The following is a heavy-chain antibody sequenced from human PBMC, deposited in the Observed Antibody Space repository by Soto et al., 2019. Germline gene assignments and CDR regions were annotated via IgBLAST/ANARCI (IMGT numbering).Heavy chain of an antibody. CDR3: ANSWELFGYYFDY. CDR1: EFTFSSYA. V-gene: IGHV3-23*01. CDR2: ISGSGGST. Sequence: GGSLRLSCAASEFTFSSYAMSWVRQAPGKGLEWVSAISGSGGSTYYADSVKGRFTISRDNSKNTLYLQMNSLRAEDTAVYYCANSWELFGYYFDYWGQGTLVTVSS. D-gene: IGHD1-26*01. J-gene: IGHJ4*02.